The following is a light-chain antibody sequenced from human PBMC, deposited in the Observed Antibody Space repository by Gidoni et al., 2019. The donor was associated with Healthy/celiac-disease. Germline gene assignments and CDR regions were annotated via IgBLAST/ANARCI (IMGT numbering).Light chain of an antibody. J-gene: IGLJ3*02. Sequence: QAALTPPASVSGSPGQSLTISCPGTSSDVGGYNYVSWYQQHPGKAPKLMIYDVSNRPSGVSNRFSGSKSGNTASLTSSGLQAEDEADYYCSSYTSSSTLWVFGGGTKLTVL. CDR3: SSYTSSSTLWV. V-gene: IGLV2-14*03. CDR1: SSDVGGYNY. CDR2: DVS.